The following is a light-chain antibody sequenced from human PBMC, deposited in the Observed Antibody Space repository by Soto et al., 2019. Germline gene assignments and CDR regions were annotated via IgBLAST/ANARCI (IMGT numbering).Light chain of an antibody. J-gene: IGLJ2*01. CDR1: SSDIGSYNY. CDR3: ASYTSTDTVV. Sequence: QSALTQPASVSGSPGQSITISCTGTSSDIGSYNYVSWYQQHPGKAPKLMLYEVTNRPSGVSNRFSGSESGNTASLTISGLQAEDEADYHCASYTSTDTVVFGGGTKVTVL. V-gene: IGLV2-14*01. CDR2: EVT.